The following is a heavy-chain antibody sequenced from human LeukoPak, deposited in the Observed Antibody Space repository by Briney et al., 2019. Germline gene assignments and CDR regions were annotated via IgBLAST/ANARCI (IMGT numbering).Heavy chain of an antibody. Sequence: GGSLRLSCAASGLSLSDYAMHWVRRAPGKGLVWVPHIKDDGSSTSYAEIVKGRFTISRDNSKNTMYLQMNCLIVEYTAVYYCAIGTYAAAAGFDYWGQGILVSVSS. CDR1: GLSLSDYA. D-gene: IGHD6-13*01. CDR2: IKDDGSST. J-gene: IGHJ4*02. V-gene: IGHV3-74*01. CDR3: AIGTYAAAAGFDY.